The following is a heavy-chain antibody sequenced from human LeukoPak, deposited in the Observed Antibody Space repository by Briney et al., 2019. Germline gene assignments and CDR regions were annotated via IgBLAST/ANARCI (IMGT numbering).Heavy chain of an antibody. CDR3: AMAERWLTCWYFDY. CDR2: IYYSGST. CDR1: GGSISSYY. V-gene: IGHV4-59*01. D-gene: IGHD5-24*01. J-gene: IGHJ4*02. Sequence: SETLSLTCTVSGGSISSYYWSWIRQPPGKGLEWIGYIYYSGSTNYNPSLKSRVTISVDTSKNQFSLKLSSVTAADTAVYYCAMAERWLTCWYFDYWGQGTLVTVSS.